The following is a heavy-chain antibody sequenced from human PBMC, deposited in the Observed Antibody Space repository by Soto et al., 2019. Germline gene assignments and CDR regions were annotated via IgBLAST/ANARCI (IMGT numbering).Heavy chain of an antibody. J-gene: IGHJ6*02. V-gene: IGHV5-51*01. CDR2: IYPGDSDT. Sequence: PGESLKISCKGSGYSFTNYWIGWVRQMPGKGLEWMGIIYPGDSDTRYSPSFQGQVTISADKSISTAYLQWSSLKASDTAMYYCARLGYYDSSGFLSGMDVWGQGTTVTVSS. CDR3: ARLGYYDSSGFLSGMDV. CDR1: GYSFTNYW. D-gene: IGHD3-22*01.